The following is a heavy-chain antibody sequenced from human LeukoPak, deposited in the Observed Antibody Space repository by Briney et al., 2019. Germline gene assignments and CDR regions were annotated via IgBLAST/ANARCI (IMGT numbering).Heavy chain of an antibody. V-gene: IGHV4-61*02. CDR3: ARLPYCSSTSCYTSHHYYYYMDV. J-gene: IGHJ6*03. CDR2: IYTSGST. Sequence: SQTLSLTCTVSGGSISSGSYYWSWIRQPAGKGLEWIGRIYTSGSTNYNPSLKSRVTISVDTSKNQFSLKLSSVTAADTAVYYCARLPYCSSTSCYTSHHYYYYMDVWGKGTTVTVSS. CDR1: GGSISSGSYY. D-gene: IGHD2-2*02.